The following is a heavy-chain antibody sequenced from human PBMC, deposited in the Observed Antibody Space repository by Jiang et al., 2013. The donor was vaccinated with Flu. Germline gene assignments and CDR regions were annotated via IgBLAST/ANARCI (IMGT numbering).Heavy chain of an antibody. CDR1: GYIFTTYD. D-gene: IGHD3-10*01. CDR2: ISVYKGRT. CDR3: ARAGYYYGSGRGNAMDV. J-gene: IGHJ6*04. V-gene: IGHV1-18*01. Sequence: GAEVKKPGASVKVSCKASGYIFTTYDITWVRQAPGQGLEWMGWISVYKGRTNYAQKLQGRITMTTDTSTSTAYMELRSLRSDDTAVYYCARAGYYYGSGRGNAMDVWGKGTTVTVSS.